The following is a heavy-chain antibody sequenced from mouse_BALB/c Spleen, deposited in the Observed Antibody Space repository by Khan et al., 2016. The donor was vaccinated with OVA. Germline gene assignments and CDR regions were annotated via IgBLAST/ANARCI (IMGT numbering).Heavy chain of an antibody. CDR3: TRRNWDVAWFAY. CDR2: IYPGNTDT. CDR1: GYTFTSYW. D-gene: IGHD4-1*01. J-gene: IGHJ3*01. Sequence: EVQLQESGTVLARPGASVKMSCKASGYTFTSYWMHWVKQRPGQGLEWIGDIYPGNTDTNYNQKFKGKAKLTPVTSTSTAYMALSSLPNEDSAVSNCTRRNWDVAWFAYWGQGTLVTGSA. V-gene: IGHV1-5*01.